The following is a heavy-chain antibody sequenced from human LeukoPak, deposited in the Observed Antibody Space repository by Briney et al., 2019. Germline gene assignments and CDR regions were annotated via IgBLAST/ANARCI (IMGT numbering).Heavy chain of an antibody. J-gene: IGHJ6*02. CDR3: ARDSRDKAAAGTSDGHYGMDV. CDR2: IIPIFGIA. Sequence: SVKVSCKPSGGTLSSYTISWVRQAPGHGLEWMGTIIPIFGIANYAQKFQGRVTITADKSTSTAYMELSSLRSEDTAVYYCARDSRDKAAAGTSDGHYGMDVWGQGTTVTVSS. CDR1: GGTLSSYT. D-gene: IGHD6-13*01. V-gene: IGHV1-69*04.